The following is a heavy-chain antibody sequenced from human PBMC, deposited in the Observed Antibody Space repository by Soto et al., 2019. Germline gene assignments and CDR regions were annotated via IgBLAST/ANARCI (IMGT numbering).Heavy chain of an antibody. CDR2: IFYSGST. Sequence: QGQLQESGPGLVKPSETLSLTCNVSDDSISSYYWSWIRQPPGKGLEWIGHIFYSGSTNYNPSLKRRVTISVDTSKKQFSLRLSSMTAADTAVYYCARGASLAFYYGSGSYPFDYWGQGILVTVSS. V-gene: IGHV4-59*01. J-gene: IGHJ4*02. D-gene: IGHD3-10*01. CDR1: DDSISSYY. CDR3: ARGASLAFYYGSGSYPFDY.